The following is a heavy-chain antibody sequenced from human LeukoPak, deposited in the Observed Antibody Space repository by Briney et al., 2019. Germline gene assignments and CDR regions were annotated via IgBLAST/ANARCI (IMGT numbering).Heavy chain of an antibody. J-gene: IGHJ4*02. D-gene: IGHD5-18*01. Sequence: PSETLSLTCTVSGGSISSGDYYWSWIRQPPGKGLEWIGYIYYSGSTNYNPSLKSRVTISVDTSKNQFSLKLSSVTAADTAVYYCARSPHPYSYGTFDYWGQGTLVTVSS. CDR1: GGSISSGDYY. CDR3: ARSPHPYSYGTFDY. CDR2: IYYSGST. V-gene: IGHV4-61*08.